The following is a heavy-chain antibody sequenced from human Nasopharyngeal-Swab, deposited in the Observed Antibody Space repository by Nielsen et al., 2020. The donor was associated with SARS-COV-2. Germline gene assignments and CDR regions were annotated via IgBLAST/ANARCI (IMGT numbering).Heavy chain of an antibody. J-gene: IGHJ6*03. D-gene: IGHD3-3*01. CDR2: IYYSGST. V-gene: IGHV4-30-4*01. Sequence: WIRQPPGKGLEWIGYIYYSGSTYYNPSLKSRVTISVDTSKSQFSLKLSSVTAADTAVYYCARAIFGVVIIFNYYYMDVWGKGTTVTVSS. CDR3: ARAIFGVVIIFNYYYMDV.